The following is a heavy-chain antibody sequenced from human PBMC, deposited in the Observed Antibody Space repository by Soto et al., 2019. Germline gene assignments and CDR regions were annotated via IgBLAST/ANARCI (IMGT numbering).Heavy chain of an antibody. J-gene: IGHJ4*02. Sequence: QITLKESGPTLVKPTQTLTLTCTFSGFSLRSRGAGVGWLRQSPGEALEWLALIYWDDAKPYSPSRRSRLSISKDTFKNQVVLTMTNMYPVDTATYYCAHSVWDCSSTSCYIFDDWGQGTLVTVSS. CDR1: GFSLRSRGAG. V-gene: IGHV2-5*02. CDR2: IYWDDAK. D-gene: IGHD2-2*01. CDR3: AHSVWDCSSTSCYIFDD.